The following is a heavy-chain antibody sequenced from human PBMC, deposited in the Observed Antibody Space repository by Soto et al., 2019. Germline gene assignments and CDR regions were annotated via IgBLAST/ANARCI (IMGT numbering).Heavy chain of an antibody. CDR2: IYYSGST. V-gene: IGHV4-59*08. CDR3: ASSGIAVADPFDY. J-gene: IGHJ4*02. CDR1: GGSIRSYY. Sequence: SETLSLTCTVSGGSIRSYYWTWIRQPPGKGLEWIGYIYYSGSTSYNPSLKSRVTISVDTSKSQFSLKLSSVTAADTAVYYCASSGIAVADPFDYWGQGTLVTVSS. D-gene: IGHD6-19*01.